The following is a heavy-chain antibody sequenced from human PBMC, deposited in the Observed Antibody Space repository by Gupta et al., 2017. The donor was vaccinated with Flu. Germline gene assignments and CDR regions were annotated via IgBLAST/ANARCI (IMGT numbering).Heavy chain of an antibody. V-gene: IGHV3-23*01. CDR2: ISGSGGSI. Sequence: EVQLLESGGGLVQPGGSLRLSCSASRFTFSNYAMSWVRQAPGKGLEWVSVISGSGGSIYYSNSVKGRFTISRDNAKNTLDLQMSSLGAEDTAIYYCAKGAAGTNSASDIWGQGTMVTVSS. CDR1: RFTFSNYA. CDR3: AKGAAGTNSASDI. J-gene: IGHJ3*02. D-gene: IGHD1-14*01.